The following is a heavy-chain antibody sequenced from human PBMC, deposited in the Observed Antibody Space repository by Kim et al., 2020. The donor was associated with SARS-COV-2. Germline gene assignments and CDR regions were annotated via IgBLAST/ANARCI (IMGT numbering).Heavy chain of an antibody. V-gene: IGHV3-23*01. J-gene: IGHJ4*02. Sequence: VTGRLTITRDNSKNTLYLQMNSLRAEDTAVYYCAKVKAALWFGELFFDYWGQGTLVTVSS. CDR3: AKVKAALWFGELFFDY. D-gene: IGHD3-10*01.